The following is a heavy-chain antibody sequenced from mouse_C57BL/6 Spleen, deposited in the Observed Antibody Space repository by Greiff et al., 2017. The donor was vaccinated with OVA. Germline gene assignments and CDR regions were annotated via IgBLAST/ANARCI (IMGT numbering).Heavy chain of an antibody. Sequence: EVKLQQSGAGLVKPGASLKLSCAASGFTFSSYSMSWVRQTPEQRLEWVATISGGGGNTYYPDSVKGRCTISRDNAKNTLYLQMSSLRAEDTALYYCAQRGTFAYWGQGTLVTVSA. J-gene: IGHJ3*01. CDR3: AQRGTFAY. V-gene: IGHV5-9*01. CDR1: GFTFSSYS. CDR2: ISGGGGNT. D-gene: IGHD4-1*01.